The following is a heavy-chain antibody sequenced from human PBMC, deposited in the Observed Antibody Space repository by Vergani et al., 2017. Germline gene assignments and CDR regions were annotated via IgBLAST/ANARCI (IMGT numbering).Heavy chain of an antibody. CDR2: INQSGST. Sequence: QVQLQESGPGLVKPSETLSLTCTVSGGSISSYYWSWIRQPPGKGLEWIGEINQSGSTNYNPSLKSRVTISVDTSKNQFSLKLSSVTAADTAVYYCARRRGISPAVWGMDVWGQGTTVTVSS. CDR1: GGSISSYY. V-gene: IGHV4-59*12. D-gene: IGHD2-15*01. J-gene: IGHJ6*02. CDR3: ARRRGISPAVWGMDV.